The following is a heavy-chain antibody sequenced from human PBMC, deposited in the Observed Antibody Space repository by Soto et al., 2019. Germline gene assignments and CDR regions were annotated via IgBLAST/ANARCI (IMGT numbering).Heavy chain of an antibody. J-gene: IGHJ5*02. D-gene: IGHD1-1*01. Sequence: PGGSLRLSCAASGFNFSTYGMHWVRQAPGKGLEWVAVIYYDGSTKYYADSVKGRFTVSRDNSKNTMFLQMNSLRAEDTALYYCARDFPQKWHDVGFDNWRQRTLVTVSS. CDR2: IYYDGSTK. CDR1: GFNFSTYG. CDR3: ARDFPQKWHDVGFDN. V-gene: IGHV3-33*01.